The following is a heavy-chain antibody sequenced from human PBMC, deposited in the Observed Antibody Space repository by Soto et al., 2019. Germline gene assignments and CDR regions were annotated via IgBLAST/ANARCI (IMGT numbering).Heavy chain of an antibody. J-gene: IGHJ6*02. V-gene: IGHV3-30*03. CDR1: GCSFNSYG. D-gene: IGHD3-3*01. CDR3: AGAVENRYFYYGLNV. Sequence: GGSLRLSCAASGCSFNSYGMEWVRLAPGKRLEWVAATTYDGFIKHDVDSVKRRFTISRDNSKNTLYLQMNNLRVEDTATYYCAGAVENRYFYYGLNVWGQGSTVTVSS. CDR2: TTYDGFIK.